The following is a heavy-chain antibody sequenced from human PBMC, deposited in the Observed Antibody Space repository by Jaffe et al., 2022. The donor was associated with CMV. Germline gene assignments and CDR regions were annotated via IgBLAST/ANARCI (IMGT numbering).Heavy chain of an antibody. Sequence: QVQLQQWGAGLLRPSETLSLTCAVYSESFSTYYWTWIRQPPGKGLEWIGEINHSGSTNYNPSLRSRVTISVDTLKNQFSLKLSSVTAADTAMYYCARGGSDYVWGGYRYIDSWGRGTLVAVSS. CDR2: INHSGST. V-gene: IGHV4-34*01. J-gene: IGHJ4*02. CDR3: ARGGSDYVWGGYRYIDS. D-gene: IGHD3-16*02. CDR1: SESFSTYY.